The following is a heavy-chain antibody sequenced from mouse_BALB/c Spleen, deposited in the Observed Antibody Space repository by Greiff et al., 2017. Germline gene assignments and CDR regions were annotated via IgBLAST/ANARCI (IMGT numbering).Heavy chain of an antibody. V-gene: IGHV1S127*01. D-gene: IGHD1-2*01. J-gene: IGHJ2*01. Sequence: VQLVESGPELVRPGASVKMSCKASGYTFTSYWMHWVKQRPGQGLEWIGMIDPSNSETRLNQKFKDKATLNVDKSSNTAYMQLSSLTSEDSAVYYCARFYYGYGDYFDYWGQGTTLTVSS. CDR1: GYTFTSYW. CDR3: ARFYYGYGDYFDY. CDR2: IDPSNSET.